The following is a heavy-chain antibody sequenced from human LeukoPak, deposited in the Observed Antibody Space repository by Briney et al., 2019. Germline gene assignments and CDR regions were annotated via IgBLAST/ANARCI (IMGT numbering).Heavy chain of an antibody. D-gene: IGHD3-10*01. CDR3: ARGYYYGSGNSFYYMDV. CDR2: ISASGGTT. Sequence: PGGSLRLSCAASGFTFSSYGMSWVRQAPGKGLEWVSAISASGGTTYYADSVKGRFTISRDNSKNTLYLQMSSLRAEDTAVYYCARGYYYGSGNSFYYMDVWGKGTTVTISS. J-gene: IGHJ6*03. V-gene: IGHV3-23*01. CDR1: GFTFSSYG.